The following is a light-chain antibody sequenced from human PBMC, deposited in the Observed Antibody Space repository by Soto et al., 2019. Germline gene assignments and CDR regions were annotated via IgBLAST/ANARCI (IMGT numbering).Light chain of an antibody. Sequence: QSALTQPASVSGSPGQSITISCTGPSXDVVSYNLVSWYQQHPGKAPKLMIYEASKRPSGISNRFSGSKSGNAASLTISGLQAEDEADYYCFSYAGNSLNYVFGTGTKVTVL. CDR3: FSYAGNSLNYV. J-gene: IGLJ1*01. CDR1: SXDVVSYNL. V-gene: IGLV2-23*01. CDR2: EAS.